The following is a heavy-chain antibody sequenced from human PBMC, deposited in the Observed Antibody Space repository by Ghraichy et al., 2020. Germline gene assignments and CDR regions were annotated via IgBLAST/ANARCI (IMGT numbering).Heavy chain of an antibody. J-gene: IGHJ4*02. CDR2: ISSSGSTM. CDR3: AREGWY. Sequence: LSLTCAGSGFTFSSYSMNWVRQAPGKGLDWDSYISSSGSTMYYADSVKGRFTISRDNAKNSLYLQMNSLRDEDTAVYYCAREGWYWGQGTQVTVSS. CDR1: GFTFSSYS. V-gene: IGHV3-48*02. D-gene: IGHD2-15*01.